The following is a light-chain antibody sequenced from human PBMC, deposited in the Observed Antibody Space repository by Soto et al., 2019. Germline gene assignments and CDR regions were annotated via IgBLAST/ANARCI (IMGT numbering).Light chain of an antibody. J-gene: IGKJ2*01. Sequence: DIQVTQSPSSLSASVGDRVTITCQASQDVSTYLNWYQQKAGRAPKLLIYDASNLETGVPSRFSGSGSGTDFTFTISSLQPEDVATYYCQQYDNLLYTFGQGTKLEIK. V-gene: IGKV1-33*01. CDR1: QDVSTY. CDR3: QQYDNLLYT. CDR2: DAS.